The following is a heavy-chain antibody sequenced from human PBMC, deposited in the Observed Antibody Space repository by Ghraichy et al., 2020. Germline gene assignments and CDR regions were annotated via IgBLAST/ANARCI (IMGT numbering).Heavy chain of an antibody. CDR1: GFTFSSYW. CDR2: IKQDGSEN. Sequence: GGSLRLSCGVSGFTFSSYWMNWVRQAPGKGLEWVANIKQDGSENYYADSLKGRFTISRDNAKNSMYLQMNSLRAEDTAVYYCARVTSGSPYGSPPLSDWGQGTLVTVSS. J-gene: IGHJ4*02. D-gene: IGHD3-10*01. V-gene: IGHV3-7*01. CDR3: ARVTSGSPYGSPPLSD.